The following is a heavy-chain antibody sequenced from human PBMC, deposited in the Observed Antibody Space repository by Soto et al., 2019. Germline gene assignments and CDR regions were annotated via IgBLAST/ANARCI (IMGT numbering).Heavy chain of an antibody. J-gene: IGHJ6*02. D-gene: IGHD1-1*01. CDR3: ARQIEAPTGYYYYALDV. V-gene: IGHV5-10-1*01. CDR2: IDPTDSNA. Sequence: PGESLKISCKGSGYSFSDYWISWVRQMPGKGLEWVARIDPTDSNAIYSPAFQGHVTVSADKSISTTYLQWSSLKASDTAIYYCARQIEAPTGYYYYALDVWGQGTTVTVSS. CDR1: GYSFSDYW.